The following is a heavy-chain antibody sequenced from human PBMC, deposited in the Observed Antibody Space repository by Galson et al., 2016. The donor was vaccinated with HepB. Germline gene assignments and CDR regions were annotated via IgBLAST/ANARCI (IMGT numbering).Heavy chain of an antibody. J-gene: IGHJ3*01. CDR2: IKQDGSEK. Sequence: SLRLSCAASGFTFSGYWMTWVRQAPGKGLEWVANIKQDGSEKYYVDSVNGRFTISRDNVKNTLWLQMSGLRVDDTSMYYCASGYTSGVWGQGTMVTVSS. CDR1: GFTFSGYW. D-gene: IGHD6-19*01. CDR3: ASGYTSGV. V-gene: IGHV3-7*01.